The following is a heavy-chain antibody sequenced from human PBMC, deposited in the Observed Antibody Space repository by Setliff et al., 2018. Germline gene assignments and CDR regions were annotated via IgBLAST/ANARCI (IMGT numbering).Heavy chain of an antibody. CDR3: ARQGCSSTSCHSIDY. CDR1: GYSFNSNW. Sequence: GESLKISCKGSGYSFNSNWIAWVRQMPGKGLECMGIIYPGNSNTRYSPPFQGQVTISADKAINTAYLQRNSLQASDTAMYYCARQGCSSTSCHSIDYWGQGTLVTVSS. V-gene: IGHV5-51*01. D-gene: IGHD2-2*01. CDR2: IYPGNSNT. J-gene: IGHJ4*02.